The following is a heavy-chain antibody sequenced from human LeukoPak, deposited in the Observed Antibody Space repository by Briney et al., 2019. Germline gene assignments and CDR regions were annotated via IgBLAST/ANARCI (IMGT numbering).Heavy chain of an antibody. CDR1: GYTFTSYA. CDR2: INAGNGNT. J-gene: IGHJ5*02. Sequence: ASVKVSCKASGYTFTSYAMHWVRQAPGQRLEWMGWINAGNGNTKYSQKFQGRVTITRDTSASTAYMELSSLRSEDTAVYYCARPQNIRPQGDWFDPWGQGTLVTVSS. D-gene: IGHD2/OR15-2a*01. CDR3: ARPQNIRPQGDWFDP. V-gene: IGHV1-3*01.